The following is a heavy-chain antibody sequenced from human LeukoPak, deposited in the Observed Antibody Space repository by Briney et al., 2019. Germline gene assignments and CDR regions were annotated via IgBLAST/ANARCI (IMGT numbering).Heavy chain of an antibody. CDR3: AGRVESTGSFDL. Sequence: SETLSLTCTVSGGSISSSSYYWGWIRQPPGKGLEWIGSIYYSGSTYYNPSLKSRVTISVDTSKNQFSLKLSPVTAADTAVYYCAGRVESTGSFDLWGRGTLVTVSS. V-gene: IGHV4-39*01. J-gene: IGHJ2*01. CDR2: IYYSGST. CDR1: GGSISSSSYY. D-gene: IGHD1-14*01.